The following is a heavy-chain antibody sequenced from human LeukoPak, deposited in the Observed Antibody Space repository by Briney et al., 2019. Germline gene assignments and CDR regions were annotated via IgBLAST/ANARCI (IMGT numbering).Heavy chain of an antibody. D-gene: IGHD6-19*01. CDR1: GFTFSSYA. CDR3: AKGTLQAGYSSGWSHLDY. Sequence: GGSLILSCAASGFTFSSYAMSWVRQAPGKGLEWVSAISGSGGSTYYADSVKGRFTISRDNSKNTLYLQMNSLRAEDTAVYYCAKGTLQAGYSSGWSHLDYWGQGTLVTVSS. CDR2: ISGSGGST. J-gene: IGHJ4*02. V-gene: IGHV3-23*01.